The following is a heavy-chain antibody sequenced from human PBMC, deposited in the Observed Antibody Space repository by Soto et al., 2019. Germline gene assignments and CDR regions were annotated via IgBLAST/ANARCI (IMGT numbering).Heavy chain of an antibody. Sequence: QVQLVQSGAEVKKPGASVKVSCKASGYTFTSYYMHWVRQAPGQGLEWMGIINPSGGSTSYAQKSEGRVTQTRDTSTSTAYMELSSLRSEDTAVYHRARVYCSGGGCGSVDYWGQGTLVAVSS. J-gene: IGHJ4*02. CDR3: ARVYCSGGGCGSVDY. CDR1: GYTFTSYY. CDR2: INPSGGST. D-gene: IGHD2-15*01. V-gene: IGHV1-46*03.